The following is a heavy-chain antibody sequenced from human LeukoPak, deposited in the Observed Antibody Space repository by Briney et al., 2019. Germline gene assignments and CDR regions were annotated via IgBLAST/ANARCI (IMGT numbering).Heavy chain of an antibody. J-gene: IGHJ4*02. D-gene: IGHD5-18*01. CDR1: GYTFTSYG. Sequence: GASVKVSCTASGYTFTSYGISWVRQAPGQGLEWMGWISAYYGNTNYAQKLQGRVTMTTDTSTSTAYMELRSLRSDGRAVYYCATFDTAMVVYWGQGTLVTVSS. CDR2: ISAYYGNT. V-gene: IGHV1-18*04. CDR3: ATFDTAMVVY.